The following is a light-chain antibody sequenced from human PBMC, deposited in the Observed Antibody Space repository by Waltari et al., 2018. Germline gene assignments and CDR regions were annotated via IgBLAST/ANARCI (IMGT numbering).Light chain of an antibody. J-gene: IGLJ1*01. CDR1: SSDVGGYKY. Sequence: QSALTQPASVSGSPGQSITISCTGTSSDVGGYKYVSWYQQHPGKAPKLMIYDVSDLPSGVCNGFSGSKSGNTASLTISGLQAEDEADYYCSSYTRSSTLYVFGTGTKVTVL. V-gene: IGLV2-14*03. CDR3: SSYTRSSTLYV. CDR2: DVS.